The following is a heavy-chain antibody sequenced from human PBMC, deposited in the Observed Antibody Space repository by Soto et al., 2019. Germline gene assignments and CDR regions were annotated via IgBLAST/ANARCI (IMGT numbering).Heavy chain of an antibody. CDR2: IGNRGRTI. D-gene: IGHD4-4*01. CDR1: GFTFSNYE. Sequence: GGSLRLSCAASGFTFSNYEMNWVRQAPGKGLEWVSYIGNRGRTIYYADSVKGRFTISRDNAKNSLYLQMNSLRAEDTAVYYCARDPAIYSGKFDYGLDVWGQGTTVTAP. CDR3: ARDPAIYSGKFDYGLDV. J-gene: IGHJ6*02. V-gene: IGHV3-48*03.